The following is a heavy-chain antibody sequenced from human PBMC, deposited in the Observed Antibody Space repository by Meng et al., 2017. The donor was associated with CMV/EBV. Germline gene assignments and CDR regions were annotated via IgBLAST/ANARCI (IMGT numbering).Heavy chain of an antibody. D-gene: IGHD3-16*01. CDR1: GGSISSSSYY. V-gene: IGHV4-39*07. CDR3: ARVRGTFDY. Sequence: QRQLQECGPGLVKPSGTLSLTCTVSGGSISSSSYYWGWIRQPPGKGLEWIGSIYYSGSTYYNPSLKSRVTISVDTSKNQFSLKLSSVTAADTAVYYCARVRGTFDYWGQGTLVTVSS. CDR2: IYYSGST. J-gene: IGHJ4*02.